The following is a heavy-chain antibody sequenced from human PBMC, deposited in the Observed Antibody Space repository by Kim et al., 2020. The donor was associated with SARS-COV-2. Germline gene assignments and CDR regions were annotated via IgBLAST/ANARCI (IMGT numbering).Heavy chain of an antibody. V-gene: IGHV3-30*18. Sequence: GGSLRLSCAASGFTFSTYGMHWVRQAPGKGLEWVAVISYEGTNKSHADSVQGRFTISRDNSKNTLYLQMNSLRVEDTAVYYCAKDGLNYYGSGRADYFDYWGQGTLVTVSS. CDR1: GFTFSTYG. D-gene: IGHD3-10*01. CDR2: ISYEGTNK. J-gene: IGHJ4*02. CDR3: AKDGLNYYGSGRADYFDY.